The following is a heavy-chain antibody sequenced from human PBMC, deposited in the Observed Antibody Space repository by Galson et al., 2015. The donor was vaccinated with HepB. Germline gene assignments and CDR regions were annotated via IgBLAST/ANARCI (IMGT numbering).Heavy chain of an antibody. CDR1: GYTFSNYG. D-gene: IGHD3-22*01. J-gene: IGHJ4*02. CDR3: ARRRDIPFYYDHSLDY. V-gene: IGHV1-18*01. Sequence: SVKVSCKASGYTFSNYGISWVRQAPGQGLEWMGWVDPYNDYTNYAQKFQGRVTMTTDTSTSTAYMELKSLRSDDAAVYYCARRRDIPFYYDHSLDYWAQGTLVTVSS. CDR2: VDPYNDYT.